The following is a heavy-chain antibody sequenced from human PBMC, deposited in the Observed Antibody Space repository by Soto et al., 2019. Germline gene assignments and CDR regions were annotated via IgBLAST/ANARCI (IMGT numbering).Heavy chain of an antibody. J-gene: IGHJ4*02. D-gene: IGHD5-18*01. CDR3: ASARYSYGFGTYYFDY. V-gene: IGHV3-11*06. CDR2: ISSSSSYT. Sequence: GGSLRLSCAASGFTFSDYYMSWIRQAPGKGLEWVSYISSSSSYTNYADSVKGRFTISRDNAKNSLYLQMNSLRAEDTAVYYCASARYSYGFGTYYFDYWGQGTLVTVSS. CDR1: GFTFSDYY.